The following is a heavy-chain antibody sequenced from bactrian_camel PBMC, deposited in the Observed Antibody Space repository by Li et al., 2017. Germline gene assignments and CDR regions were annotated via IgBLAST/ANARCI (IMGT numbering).Heavy chain of an antibody. D-gene: IGHD6*01. J-gene: IGHJ7*01. CDR2: IDSDDST. CDR1: GISTHSAYF. V-gene: IGHV3S53*01. Sequence: GGAVRLSCAISGISTHSAYFTGWFRRAPGKQREGVAFIDSDDSTTYGDSVKGRFTISKDNAKNTVYLQMNSLKPEDTAVYYCAQSAVEVVRSGGMSYWGKGTQVTVS.